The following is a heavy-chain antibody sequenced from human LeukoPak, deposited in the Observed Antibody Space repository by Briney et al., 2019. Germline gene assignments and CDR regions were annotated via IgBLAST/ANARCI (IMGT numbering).Heavy chain of an antibody. CDR3: ARAKPPDSSGYYWLDY. Sequence: SETLSLTCAVSGGSISSSNWWSWVRQPPGKGLEWIGEIYHSGSTNYNPSLKSRVTMSVDKSKNQFSLKLSSVTAADTAVYYCARAKPPDSSGYYWLDYWGQGTLVTVSS. V-gene: IGHV4-4*02. CDR2: IYHSGST. CDR1: GGSISSSNW. J-gene: IGHJ4*02. D-gene: IGHD3-22*01.